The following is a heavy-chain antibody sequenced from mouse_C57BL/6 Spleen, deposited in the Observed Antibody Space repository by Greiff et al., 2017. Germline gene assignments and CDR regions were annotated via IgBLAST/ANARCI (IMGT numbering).Heavy chain of an antibody. V-gene: IGHV5-17*01. CDR2: ISSGSSTI. J-gene: IGHJ4*01. CDR3: ARQGGYYDCYAIDY. Sequence: EVQGVESGGGLVKPGGSLKLSCAASGFTFSDYGMHWVRQAPEKGLEWVAYISSGSSTIYYADTVKGRFTISRDNAKNTLFLLMTSLRSEDTAMYYCARQGGYYDCYAIDYWGQGTSVTVSS. D-gene: IGHD2-4*01. CDR1: GFTFSDYG.